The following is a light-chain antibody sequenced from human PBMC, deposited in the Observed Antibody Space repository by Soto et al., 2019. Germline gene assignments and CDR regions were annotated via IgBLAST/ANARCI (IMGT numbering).Light chain of an antibody. Sequence: ESVLTQSPATLSLSPGERATLSCGASQRVSISYLDWYQQNPGLAPRRLIYDASNRATGIQDRFSGSGSGPDFTVTISRLEPDDFAVYYCKQYGSSTYPFGQGTKLEIK. V-gene: IGKV3D-20*01. CDR3: KQYGSSTYP. CDR2: DAS. J-gene: IGKJ2*01. CDR1: QRVSISY.